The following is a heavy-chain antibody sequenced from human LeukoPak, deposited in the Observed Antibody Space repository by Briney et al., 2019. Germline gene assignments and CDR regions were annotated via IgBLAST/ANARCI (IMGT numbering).Heavy chain of an antibody. J-gene: IGHJ3*02. CDR3: ARHLNDAFDI. CDR2: IYYSGST. V-gene: IGHV4-39*01. Sequence: PSEALSLTCTVSGGSISSSSYYWGWIRQPPGKGLEWIGSIYYSGSTYYNPSLKSRVTISVDTSKNQFSLKLSSVTAADTAVYYCARHLNDAFDIWGQGTMVTVSS. CDR1: GGSISSSSYY.